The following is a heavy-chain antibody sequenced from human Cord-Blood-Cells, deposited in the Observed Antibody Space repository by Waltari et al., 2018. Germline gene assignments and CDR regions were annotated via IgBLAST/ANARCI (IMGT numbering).Heavy chain of an antibody. V-gene: IGHV1-2*02. D-gene: IGHD2-15*01. CDR3: ARDGCSGGSCYCDY. CDR1: GYTFTGYY. CDR2: INPNSGGT. Sequence: QVQLVQSGAEVKKHGASVKVSCKACGYTFTGYYMHWVRKSPGQGLEWMGWINPNSGGTNYAQKFQGRVTMHRDTSISTAYMELSRLRSDDTAVYYCARDGCSGGSCYCDYWGQGTLVTVSS. J-gene: IGHJ4*02.